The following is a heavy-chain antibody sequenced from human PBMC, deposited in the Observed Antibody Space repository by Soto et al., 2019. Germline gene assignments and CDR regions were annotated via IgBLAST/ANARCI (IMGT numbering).Heavy chain of an antibody. J-gene: IGHJ6*03. Sequence: EVQLLESGGGLVQPGGSLRLSCAASGFTFSSYAMTWVRQAPGKGPEWVSTVSRSGDSTYYADSVKGRFTISRDNSKSTLYLHMNSLRADDTAVYYCAKHPYGDYYDYYMDVWGKGTTVTVSS. V-gene: IGHV3-23*01. CDR1: GFTFSSYA. CDR3: AKHPYGDYYDYYMDV. CDR2: VSRSGDST. D-gene: IGHD4-17*01.